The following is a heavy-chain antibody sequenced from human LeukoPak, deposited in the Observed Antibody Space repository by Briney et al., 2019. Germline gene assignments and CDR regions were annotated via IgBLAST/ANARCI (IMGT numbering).Heavy chain of an antibody. J-gene: IGHJ4*02. CDR3: ARYSGYCSGGSCYGIYFDN. Sequence: GASVKVSCKASGYSFSNYGISWVRQAPGQGLEWMGWISVYNDNTNYAQKFQGRVTMTTDTFTTTVYMELGSLRSDDTAEYYCARYSGYCSGGSCYGIYFDNWGQGTLVTVSS. CDR1: GYSFSNYG. D-gene: IGHD2-15*01. V-gene: IGHV1-18*01. CDR2: ISVYNDNT.